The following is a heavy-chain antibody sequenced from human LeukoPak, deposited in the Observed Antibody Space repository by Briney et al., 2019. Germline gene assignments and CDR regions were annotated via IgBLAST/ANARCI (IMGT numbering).Heavy chain of an antibody. CDR2: ISRNDDYI. CDR3: AGVTGTTSGDYNS. CDR1: GFTFRSYI. J-gene: IGHJ4*02. V-gene: IGHV3-21*01. Sequence: GSLRLSFPASGFTFRSYIMNWVRQAPGKGLDWVAWISRNDDYIFNTDSVKGRFNISRANTENTLYLKMNVLRSEDTAVYYCAGVTGTTSGDYNSWGQGTMVTVSS. D-gene: IGHD1-7*01.